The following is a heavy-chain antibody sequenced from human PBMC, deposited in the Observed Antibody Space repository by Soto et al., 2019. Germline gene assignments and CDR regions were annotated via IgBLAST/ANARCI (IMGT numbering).Heavy chain of an antibody. D-gene: IGHD6-19*01. J-gene: IGHJ4*02. CDR3: AKEVGYSSGWDSFDY. Sequence: GASVKVSCKASGFTFTSSAMQWVRQARGQRLEWIGWIVVGSGNTNYAQKFQERVTITRDMSTSTAYMELSSLRAEDTAVYYCAKEVGYSSGWDSFDYWGQGTLVTVSS. CDR1: GFTFTSSA. CDR2: IVVGSGNT. V-gene: IGHV1-58*02.